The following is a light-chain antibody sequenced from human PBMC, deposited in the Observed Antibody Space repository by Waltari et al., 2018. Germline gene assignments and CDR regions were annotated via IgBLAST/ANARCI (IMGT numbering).Light chain of an antibody. J-gene: IGLJ2*01. V-gene: IGLV2-23*01. CDR1: SSDVGSPNL. Sequence: QSALTQPASVSGAPGKSITISCTGTSSDVGSPNLVSWYQHHPGKAPKLMIYEDTKRPSGVSNRFSGSKSGNTASLTISGLQAEDEADYYCCSYAGGTASILLGGGTKLTVL. CDR3: CSYAGGTASIL. CDR2: EDT.